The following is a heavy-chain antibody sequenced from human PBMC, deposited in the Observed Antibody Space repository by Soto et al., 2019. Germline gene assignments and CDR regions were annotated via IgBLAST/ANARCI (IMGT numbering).Heavy chain of an antibody. V-gene: IGHV1-2*04. J-gene: IGHJ5*02. Sequence: GASVKVSCKAFGYTFTGYYIHWVRQAPGQGLEWMAYIDPNSGATKYAQKFQGLVTLTRDTSIRTAYMELTSPRSDDTAVYYCTRGGGTIFAPLPWGQGTLVTVSS. CDR3: TRGGGTIFAPLP. CDR2: IDPNSGAT. CDR1: GYTFTGYY. D-gene: IGHD1-1*01.